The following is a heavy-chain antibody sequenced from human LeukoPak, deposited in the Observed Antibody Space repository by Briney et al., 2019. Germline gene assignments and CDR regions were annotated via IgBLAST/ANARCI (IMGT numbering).Heavy chain of an antibody. CDR3: ARDRDNVAGTRGYFGY. CDR2: ISYDGSNK. V-gene: IGHV3-30*03. J-gene: IGHJ4*02. Sequence: GGSLRLSCAASGFTFSSYGMHWVRQAPGKGLEWVAVISYDGSNKYYADSVKGRFTISRDNSKNTLYLQMNSLRAEDTAVYYCARDRDNVAGTRGYFGYWGQGTLVTVSS. CDR1: GFTFSSYG. D-gene: IGHD6-19*01.